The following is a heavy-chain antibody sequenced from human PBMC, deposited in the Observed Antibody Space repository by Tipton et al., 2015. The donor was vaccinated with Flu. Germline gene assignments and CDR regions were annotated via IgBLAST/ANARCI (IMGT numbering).Heavy chain of an antibody. Sequence: TLSLTCTVSGGSISSYYWSWIRQPAGKGLEWIGSFYYSGSSYYNPSLKSRVTISVDTSKNQFSLKLSSVAAADTAVYYCARHSGFGDLSADYWGQGTLVTVSS. CDR1: GGSISSYY. CDR3: ARHSGFGDLSADY. V-gene: IGHV4-59*05. CDR2: FYYSGSS. D-gene: IGHD3-10*01. J-gene: IGHJ4*02.